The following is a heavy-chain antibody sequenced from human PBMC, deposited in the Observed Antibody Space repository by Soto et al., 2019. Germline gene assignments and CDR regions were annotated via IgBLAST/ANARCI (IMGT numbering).Heavy chain of an antibody. CDR3: ASYRYDY. Sequence: SQTLSLTCAISGGSISSNSAAWNWIRQSPSRGFEWLGRTYYRSRWYHDYAVSVKSRIIINPDTSKNQVSLQLNSVTPDDTAVYYCASYRYDYWGQGTVVTVSS. CDR2: TYYRSRWYH. CDR1: GGSISSNSAA. V-gene: IGHV6-1*01. J-gene: IGHJ4*02. D-gene: IGHD4-4*01.